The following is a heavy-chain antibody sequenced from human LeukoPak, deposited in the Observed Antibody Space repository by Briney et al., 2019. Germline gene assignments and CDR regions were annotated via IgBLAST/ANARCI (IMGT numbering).Heavy chain of an antibody. CDR2: INYEARSR. J-gene: IGHJ1*01. Sequence: GGSLRLSCAASGFTFSLSWMHWVRQAPGKGLEWVSSINYEARSRTYADSVKGRLTISRDNAGNTLFLQMNSLRVEDSAIYSCVRGAGPGTPFDWGQGILVTVSS. D-gene: IGHD1-1*01. CDR1: GFTFSLSW. V-gene: IGHV3-74*01. CDR3: VRGAGPGTPFD.